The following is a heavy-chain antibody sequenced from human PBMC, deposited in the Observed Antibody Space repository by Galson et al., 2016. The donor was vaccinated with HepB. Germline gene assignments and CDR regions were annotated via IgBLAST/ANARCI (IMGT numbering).Heavy chain of an antibody. D-gene: IGHD2-21*02. V-gene: IGHV3-30*18. Sequence: LRLSCAASGFSFSGYNIHWVRQAPGKGLEWVAGISYDGSNQYYLDSVKGRFTISRDNSKNTLFLQMNRLKAEDTAVYYCAKELPLVTATGFDYWGQGALVTVSS. CDR3: AKELPLVTATGFDY. CDR2: ISYDGSNQ. J-gene: IGHJ4*02. CDR1: GFSFSGYN.